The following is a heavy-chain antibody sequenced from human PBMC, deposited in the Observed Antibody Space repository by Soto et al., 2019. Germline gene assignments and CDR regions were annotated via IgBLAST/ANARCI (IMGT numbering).Heavy chain of an antibody. D-gene: IGHD2-2*01. V-gene: IGHV1-2*04. CDR2: INPNSGGT. J-gene: IGHJ4*02. CDR3: ARGTAGDIVVVPAAGEYYFDY. CDR1: GYTFTGYY. Sequence: ASVKVSCKASGYTFTGYYMHWVRQAPGQGLEWMGWINPNSGGTNYAQKFQGWVTMTRDTSISTAYMELSRLRSDDTAVYYCARGTAGDIVVVPAAGEYYFDYWGQGTLVTVSS.